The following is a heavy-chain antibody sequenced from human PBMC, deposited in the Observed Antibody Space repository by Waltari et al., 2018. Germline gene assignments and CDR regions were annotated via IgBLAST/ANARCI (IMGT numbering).Heavy chain of an antibody. Sequence: QVQLVQPGAEVKKPGASVKVSCKASGYTFTSYGISWVRQAPGQGLEWMGWISAYNGNTNYAQKLQGRVTMTTDTSTSTAYMELRSLRSDDTAVYYCARDEAGGRYNNSPNPPGAGYWGQGTLVTVSS. J-gene: IGHJ4*02. D-gene: IGHD3-10*01. CDR2: ISAYNGNT. CDR1: GYTFTSYG. V-gene: IGHV1-18*01. CDR3: ARDEAGGRYNNSPNPPGAGY.